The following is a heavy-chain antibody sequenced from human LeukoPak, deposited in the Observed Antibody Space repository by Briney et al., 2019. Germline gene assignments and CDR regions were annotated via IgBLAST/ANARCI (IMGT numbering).Heavy chain of an antibody. D-gene: IGHD2-15*01. CDR3: ARERVGYCSGGSCYNYFDY. V-gene: IGHV3-7*01. Sequence: PGGSLRLSCAASGFTFSSYWMSWVCQAPGKGLEWVANIKQDGSEKYYVDSVKGRFTISRDNAKNSLYLQMNSLRAEDTAVYYCARERVGYCSGGSCYNYFDYWGQGTLVTVSS. J-gene: IGHJ4*02. CDR2: IKQDGSEK. CDR1: GFTFSSYW.